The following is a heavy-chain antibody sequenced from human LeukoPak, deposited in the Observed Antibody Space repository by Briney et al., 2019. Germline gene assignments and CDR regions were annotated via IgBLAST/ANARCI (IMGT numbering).Heavy chain of an antibody. D-gene: IGHD3-9*01. CDR1: GYTFTSYD. CDR3: NLRYFDLYYYGMDV. J-gene: IGHJ6*02. Sequence: ASVTVSFKASGYTFTSYDINWVRQAPGQGLEWMGWMNPNSGNTGYAQKFQGRVTMTRNTSISTAYMELSSLRSEDTAVYYCNLRYFDLYYYGMDVWGQGTTVTVSS. V-gene: IGHV1-8*01. CDR2: MNPNSGNT.